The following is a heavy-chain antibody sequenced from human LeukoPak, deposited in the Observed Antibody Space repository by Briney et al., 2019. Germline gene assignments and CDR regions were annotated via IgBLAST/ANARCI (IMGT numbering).Heavy chain of an antibody. Sequence: ASVKVSCKASGYTVTSYGISWVRQAPGQGLEWMGWISGYNGNTNSAQKLQGRVTMTTDTSTSTAYMELRSLSSDDTAVYYCARGSSTMVRGVQDYWGQGNVVTVSS. J-gene: IGHJ4*02. D-gene: IGHD3-10*01. CDR1: GYTVTSYG. CDR2: ISGYNGNT. CDR3: ARGSSTMVRGVQDY. V-gene: IGHV1-18*01.